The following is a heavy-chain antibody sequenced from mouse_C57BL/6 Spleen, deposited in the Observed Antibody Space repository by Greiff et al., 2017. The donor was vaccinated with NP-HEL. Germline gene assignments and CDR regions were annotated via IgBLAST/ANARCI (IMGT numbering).Heavy chain of an antibody. J-gene: IGHJ2*01. Sequence: QVTLKVSGPGLLQSSQTLSLSCSSSGFSLSTSGMGVSWIRQPSGKGLEWLAHIYWDDAKRSNPSLKSRPIFSKDTSRIQVFLKITRVDTADTATCYCSRRAPYNGYGNYFGYWGQGTTLTVSS. CDR3: SRRAPYNGYGNYFGY. D-gene: IGHD2-9*01. CDR2: IYWDDAK. V-gene: IGHV8-12*01. CDR1: GFSLSTSGMG.